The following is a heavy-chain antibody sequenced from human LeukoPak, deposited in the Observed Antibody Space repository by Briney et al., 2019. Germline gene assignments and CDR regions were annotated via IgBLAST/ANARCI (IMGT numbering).Heavy chain of an antibody. Sequence: GGTLRLSCAASGFTFSSYGMSWVRQAPGKGLEWVSAISGSGGSTYYADSVKGRFTISRDNSKNTLYLQMNSLRPEDTAVYYCARGRTVATTSFDYWGQGTLVTVSS. CDR2: ISGSGGST. V-gene: IGHV3-23*01. J-gene: IGHJ4*02. CDR3: ARGRTVATTSFDY. D-gene: IGHD5-12*01. CDR1: GFTFSSYG.